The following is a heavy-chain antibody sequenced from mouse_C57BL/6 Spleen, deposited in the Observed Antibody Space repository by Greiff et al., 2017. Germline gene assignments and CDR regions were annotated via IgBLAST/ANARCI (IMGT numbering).Heavy chain of an antibody. CDR1: GYAFSSSW. CDR2: IYPGDGDT. Sequence: QVQLQQSGPELVKPGASVKISCKASGYAFSSSWMNWVKQRPGKGLEWIGRIYPGDGDTNYNGKFKGKATMTADKSSSTAYMQLSSLTSEDAAVYFWARENYDGYCNWGQGTLVTVSA. CDR3: ARENYDGYCN. V-gene: IGHV1-82*01. J-gene: IGHJ3*01. D-gene: IGHD2-3*01.